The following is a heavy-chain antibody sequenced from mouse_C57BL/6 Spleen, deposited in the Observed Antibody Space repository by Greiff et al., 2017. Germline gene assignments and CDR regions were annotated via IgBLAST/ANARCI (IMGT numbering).Heavy chain of an antibody. Sequence: VKLMESDAELVKPGASVKISCKVSGYTFTDHTIHWMKQRPEQGLEWIGYIYPRDGSTKYNEKFKGKATLTADKSSSTAYMQLNSLTSEDSAVYFCARQAYYGYDWFAYWGQGTLVTVSA. CDR3: ARQAYYGYDWFAY. D-gene: IGHD2-9*01. J-gene: IGHJ3*01. CDR1: GYTFTDHT. V-gene: IGHV1-78*01. CDR2: IYPRDGST.